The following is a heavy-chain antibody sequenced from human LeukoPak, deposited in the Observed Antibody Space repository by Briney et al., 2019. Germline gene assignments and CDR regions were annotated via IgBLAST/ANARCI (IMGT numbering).Heavy chain of an antibody. V-gene: IGHV1-69*04. J-gene: IGHJ4*02. CDR3: ARAGSYDSSDYYHEDS. CDR2: IIPIFGIA. CDR1: GGTFSSDA. D-gene: IGHD3-22*01. Sequence: ASVKVSCKASGGTFSSDALSWVRQAPGQGLEWMGRIIPIFGIANYAQNFQGRVTITADKSTSIVYMELSSLRSEDTAVYYCARAGSYDSSDYYHEDSWGQGTLVTVSS.